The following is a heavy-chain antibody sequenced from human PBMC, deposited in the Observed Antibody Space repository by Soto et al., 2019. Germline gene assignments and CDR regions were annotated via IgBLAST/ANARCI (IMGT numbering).Heavy chain of an antibody. D-gene: IGHD3-9*01. J-gene: IGHJ5*02. V-gene: IGHV4-30-2*01. CDR2: IYHSGST. CDR3: ARARGYAIPGRFDP. CDR1: GGSISSGGYS. Sequence: QLQLQESGSGLVKPSQTLSLTCAVSGGSISSGGYSWSWIRQPPGKGLEWIGYIYHSGSTYYNPSLKGRVTISVDRSKNQFSLKLSSVTAADTAVYYCARARGYAIPGRFDPWGQGTLVTVSS.